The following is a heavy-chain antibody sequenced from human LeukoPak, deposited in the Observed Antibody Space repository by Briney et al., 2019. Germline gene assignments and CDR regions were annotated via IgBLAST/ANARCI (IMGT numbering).Heavy chain of an antibody. CDR1: GGTFSSYA. D-gene: IGHD4-23*01. CDR3: ARDRVIRSLRWTATFFDY. CDR2: IIPIFGTA. Sequence: SVKVSCKASGGTFSSYAISWVRQAPGQGLEWMGGIIPIFGTANYAQKFQGRVTITTDESTSTAYMELSSLRSEDTAVYYCARDRVIRSLRWTATFFDYWGQGTLVTVSS. J-gene: IGHJ4*02. V-gene: IGHV1-69*05.